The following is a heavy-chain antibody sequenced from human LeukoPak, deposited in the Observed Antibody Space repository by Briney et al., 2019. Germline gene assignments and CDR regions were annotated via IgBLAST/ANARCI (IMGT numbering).Heavy chain of an antibody. J-gene: IGHJ4*02. CDR1: GYTFTGYY. V-gene: IGHV1-2*06. CDR3: ARDRGYSYGYPFDY. CDR2: INPNSGGT. Sequence: ASVKVSCKASGYTFTGYYMHWVRQAPGRGLEWMGRINPNSGGTNYAQKFQGRVTMTRDTSISTAYMELSRLRSDDTAVYYCARDRGYSYGYPFDYWGQGTLVTVSS. D-gene: IGHD5-18*01.